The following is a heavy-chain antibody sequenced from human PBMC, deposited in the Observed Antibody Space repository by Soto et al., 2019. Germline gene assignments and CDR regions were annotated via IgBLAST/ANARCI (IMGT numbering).Heavy chain of an antibody. CDR2: IIHSGST. CDR1: GGSISSGGYY. D-gene: IGHD2-8*02. J-gene: IGHJ4*02. Sequence: SETLSLTCTVSGGSISSGGYYWTWIRQPPGTGLEWIGEIIHSGSTNYNPSLKSRVTISVDTSKNQFSLKLTSVTAADTAVYYCARDKITGLFDYWGQGTLVTVSS. V-gene: IGHV4-39*07. CDR3: ARDKITGLFDY.